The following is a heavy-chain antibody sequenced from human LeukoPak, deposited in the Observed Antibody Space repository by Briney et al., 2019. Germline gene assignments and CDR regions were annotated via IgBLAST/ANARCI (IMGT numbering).Heavy chain of an antibody. J-gene: IGHJ4*02. CDR1: GYRFINYW. D-gene: IGHD3-22*01. CDR2: IYPDDSNT. V-gene: IGHV5-51*01. CDR3: TTYFETGGYFAFDH. Sequence: GESLKISCKTSGYRFINYWIGWVRQRPGKGLEWMTIIYPDDSNTKYSPSLQGQVTISVDKSIGTAYPQWSSLKALDTAMYYCTTYFETGGYFAFDHWGQGTLVTVSS.